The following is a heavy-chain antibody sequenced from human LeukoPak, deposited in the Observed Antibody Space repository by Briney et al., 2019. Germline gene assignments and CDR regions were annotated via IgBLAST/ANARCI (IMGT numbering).Heavy chain of an antibody. Sequence: KASETLSLTCTVSGGSISSSSYYWGWIRQPPGKGLEWIGSIYYSGSTYYNPSLKSRVTISVDTSKNQFSLKLSSVTAADTAVYYCGSYYDYVWGSYCAYWGQGTLVTVSS. J-gene: IGHJ4*02. D-gene: IGHD3-16*01. CDR3: GSYYDYVWGSYCAY. CDR1: GGSISSSSYY. V-gene: IGHV4-39*01. CDR2: IYYSGST.